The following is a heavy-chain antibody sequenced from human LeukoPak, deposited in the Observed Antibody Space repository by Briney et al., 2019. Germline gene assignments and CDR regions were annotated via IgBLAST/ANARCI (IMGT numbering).Heavy chain of an antibody. CDR2: ISYDGSNK. D-gene: IGHD3-22*01. CDR3: ARDHPRLYYYDSSGSLFDY. Sequence: GGSLRLSCAASGFTFSSYAMHWVRQARDKGLEWVAIISYDGSNKYYADSVKGRFTISRDNSKNTLYLQMNSLRAEDTAVYYCARDHPRLYYYDSSGSLFDYWGQGTLVTVSS. J-gene: IGHJ4*02. CDR1: GFTFSSYA. V-gene: IGHV3-30-3*01.